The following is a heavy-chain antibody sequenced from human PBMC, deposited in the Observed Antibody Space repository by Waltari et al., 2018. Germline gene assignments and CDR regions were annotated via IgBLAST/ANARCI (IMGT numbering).Heavy chain of an antibody. V-gene: IGHV4-39*01. CDR1: GGSVTDTSYF. Sequence: QESGPGLLKPSETLSLTCAVSGGSVTDTSYFWGWIRQAPGKGVEWLGNIYYDGNTNYNPSLKSRVSISVDTSQKQFSLKLTSVTATDTAVYYCARQGLYCRSSNCVGLDFSHWGQGTLVAV. CDR2: IYYDGNT. CDR3: ARQGLYCRSSNCVGLDFSH. D-gene: IGHD2-2*01. J-gene: IGHJ4*02.